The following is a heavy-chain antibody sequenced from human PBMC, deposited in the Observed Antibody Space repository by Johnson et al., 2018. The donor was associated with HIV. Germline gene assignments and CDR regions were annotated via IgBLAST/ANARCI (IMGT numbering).Heavy chain of an antibody. CDR2: INWNGGST. Sequence: MMLVESGGGLVKPGGSLRLSCAASGFTFSDYYMSWIRQAPGKGLEWVSGINWNGGSTGYADSVKVRFTISRDNAKNSLYLQMNSLRAEDTALYYCTTTEMVRGVSSYAFDIWGQGTMVTVSS. CDR3: TTTEMVRGVSSYAFDI. V-gene: IGHV3-20*04. J-gene: IGHJ3*02. CDR1: GFTFSDYY. D-gene: IGHD3-10*01.